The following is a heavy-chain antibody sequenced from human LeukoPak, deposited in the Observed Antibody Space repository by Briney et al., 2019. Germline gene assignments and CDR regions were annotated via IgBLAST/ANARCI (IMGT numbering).Heavy chain of an antibody. CDR3: ARDRDGEQWLADGFDI. CDR1: GFTVSSNY. CDR2: ISRSSSDK. Sequence: GGSLRLSCAVSGFTVSSNYMSWVRQAPGKGLEWVSYISRSSSDKYYADSVKGRFTVSRDNAKNSLYLKMSSLRDEDTAVYYCARDRDGEQWLADGFDIWGQGTGVTVSS. V-gene: IGHV3-48*02. D-gene: IGHD6-19*01. J-gene: IGHJ3*02.